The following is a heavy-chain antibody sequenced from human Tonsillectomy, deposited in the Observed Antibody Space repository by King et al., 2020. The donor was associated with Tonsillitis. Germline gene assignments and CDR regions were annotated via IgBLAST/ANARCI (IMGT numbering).Heavy chain of an antibody. J-gene: IGHJ4*02. CDR2: IWYDGSNK. V-gene: IGHV3-33*08. CDR3: ASGAGLGY. D-gene: IGHD3-10*01. Sequence: VQLVESGGGVVQPGRSLRLSCAASGFTFSSYGMHWVRQSPGKGLEWVAVIWYDGSNKYYTDSVKGRFTISSDYSKNTLYLQMNSLRAEDTAVYYCASGAGLGYWGQGTLVTVSS. CDR1: GFTFSSYG.